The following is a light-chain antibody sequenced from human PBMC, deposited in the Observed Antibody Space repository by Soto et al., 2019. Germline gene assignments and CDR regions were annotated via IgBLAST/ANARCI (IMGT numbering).Light chain of an antibody. J-gene: IGKJ1*01. CDR2: GAS. V-gene: IGKV3-15*01. CDR1: QSLRSN. Sequence: EVVMTQSPDTLSVSPGERVTLSCRASQSLRSNLAWYQQKPGQAPRRLIYGASTRATGIPARFSGSGSGTEFTLTISSLQSEDFAVYYCQQYNNFWTFGQGTKVEIK. CDR3: QQYNNFWT.